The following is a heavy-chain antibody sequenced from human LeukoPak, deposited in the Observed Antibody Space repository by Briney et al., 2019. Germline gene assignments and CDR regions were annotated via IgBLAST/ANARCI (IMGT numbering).Heavy chain of an antibody. V-gene: IGHV4-34*01. D-gene: IGHD3-22*01. CDR3: ARCGHYYDSGLDY. CDR2: INHSGST. CDR1: GGSFSGYY. Sequence: SETLSLTCAVYGGSFSGYYWSWIRQPPGKGLEWIGEINHSGSTNYNPSLKSRVTISVDTSKNQFSLKLNSVTAADTAVYYCARCGHYYDSGLDYWGQGTLVTVSS. J-gene: IGHJ4*02.